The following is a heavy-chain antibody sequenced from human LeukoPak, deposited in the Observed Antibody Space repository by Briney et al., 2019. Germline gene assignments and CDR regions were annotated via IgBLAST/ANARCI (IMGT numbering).Heavy chain of an antibody. CDR1: GGSFSGHY. CDR3: AKNNWFDP. CDR2: IHDSGST. Sequence: SETLCLTCAVSGGSFSGHYRSWMRQPPGGGLEWIGEIHDSGSTKYNPSLKSRVTISADTSKNQFSLKLSSVTAADTAVYYCAKNNWFDPWGQGTLVTVSS. J-gene: IGHJ5*02. V-gene: IGHV4-34*01.